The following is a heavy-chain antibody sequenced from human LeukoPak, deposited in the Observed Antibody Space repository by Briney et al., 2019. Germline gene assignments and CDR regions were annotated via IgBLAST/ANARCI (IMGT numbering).Heavy chain of an antibody. V-gene: IGHV1-2*02. J-gene: IGHJ4*02. D-gene: IGHD3-22*01. CDR3: AGGSYDSSGYTDY. Sequence: ASVKVSCKASGYTFTGYYMHWVRQAPGQGLEWMGWINPNSGGTNYAQKFQGRVTMTRDTSISTAYMELSRLRSDDTAVYYCAGGSYDSSGYTDYWGQGTLVTVSS. CDR1: GYTFTGYY. CDR2: INPNSGGT.